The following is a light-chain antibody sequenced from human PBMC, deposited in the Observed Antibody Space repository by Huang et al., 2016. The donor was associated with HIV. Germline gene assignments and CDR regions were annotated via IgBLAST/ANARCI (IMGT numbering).Light chain of an antibody. CDR3: QQYNGYPYT. CDR1: QSISTW. Sequence: DIQMTQSPSTLSASVGDRVTITCRASQSISTWLAWYQQKPGKAPNLLSYDASSWEAGVPSTFSGSGSGTEFTLTISSLQPDDFATYYCQQYNGYPYTFGQGTKLEIK. V-gene: IGKV1-5*01. CDR2: DAS. J-gene: IGKJ2*01.